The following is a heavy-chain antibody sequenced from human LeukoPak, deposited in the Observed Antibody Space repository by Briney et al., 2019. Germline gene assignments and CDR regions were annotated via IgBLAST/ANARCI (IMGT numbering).Heavy chain of an antibody. D-gene: IGHD3-10*01. CDR3: AKDYGSGSPSRFDS. V-gene: IGHV3-23*01. CDR1: GFTFSSYA. Sequence: PGGSLRHSCAASGFTFSSYAMSWVRQPPGKGLEWVSGISGSGGSTYYADSMKGRFTISRDNSKNTLYLQMNSLRAEDTAVYYCAKDYGSGSPSRFDSWGQGTLLTVSS. CDR2: ISGSGGST. J-gene: IGHJ4*02.